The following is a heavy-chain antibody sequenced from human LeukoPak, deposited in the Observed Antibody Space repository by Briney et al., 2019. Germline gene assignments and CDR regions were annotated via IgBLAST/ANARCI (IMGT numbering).Heavy chain of an antibody. J-gene: IGHJ4*02. V-gene: IGHV3-20*04. CDR1: GFTFDDYG. CDR2: INWNGGST. CDR3: ARSPSGGYRYFDY. Sequence: CPGGSLRLSCEVSGFTFDDYGMSWVRQAPGKGLEWVSGINWNGGSTGYVDSVKGRFTISRDNSKNTLYLQMNSLRAEDTAVYYCARSPSGGYRYFDYWGQGTLVTVSS. D-gene: IGHD3-22*01.